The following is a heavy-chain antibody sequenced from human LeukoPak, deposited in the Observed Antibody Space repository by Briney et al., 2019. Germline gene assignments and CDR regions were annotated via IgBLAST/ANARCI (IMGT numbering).Heavy chain of an antibody. CDR3: VTGHYDSRMYFDL. Sequence: GGSLRLSCGASGFTFSTYWIHWVRQVPGKGLVWVSQIKFDGSLASYADSVKGRFTISRDNAKNTLYLQMNSLGTEDTAVYYCVTGHYDSRMYFDLWGRGTLVTVSS. CDR1: GFTFSTYW. J-gene: IGHJ2*01. V-gene: IGHV3-74*01. D-gene: IGHD3-16*01. CDR2: IKFDGSLA.